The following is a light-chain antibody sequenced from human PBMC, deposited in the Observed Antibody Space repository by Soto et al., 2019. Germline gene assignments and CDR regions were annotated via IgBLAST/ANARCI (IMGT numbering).Light chain of an antibody. CDR3: QQYNRYST. Sequence: DIQMTQSPSTLSASVGDRVTITCRASQGISSWLAWYQQKPGKAPKLLIYKASSLESGVPSRFSGSGSGTEFTLTISSPQPDDLATYYCQQYNRYSTFGQGTKVEIK. J-gene: IGKJ1*01. CDR1: QGISSW. V-gene: IGKV1-5*03. CDR2: KAS.